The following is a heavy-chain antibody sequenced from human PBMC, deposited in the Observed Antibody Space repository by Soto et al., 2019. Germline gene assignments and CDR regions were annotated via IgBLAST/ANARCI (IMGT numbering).Heavy chain of an antibody. CDR1: GGSISSGGYS. Sequence: QLQLQESGSGLVKPSQTLSLTCAVSGGSISSGGYSWSWIRQPPGKGLEWIGYISHSGSTYYNPSMKSRVAIAVDRSKNQFSLKLSSVTAADTAVYYCARASTTVTTLDYWGQGTLVTVSS. D-gene: IGHD4-17*01. CDR2: ISHSGST. CDR3: ARASTTVTTLDY. V-gene: IGHV4-30-2*01. J-gene: IGHJ4*02.